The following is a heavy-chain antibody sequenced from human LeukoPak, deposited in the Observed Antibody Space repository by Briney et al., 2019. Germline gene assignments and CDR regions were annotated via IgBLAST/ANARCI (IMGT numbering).Heavy chain of an antibody. CDR3: ARDDYGRQLDY. J-gene: IGHJ4*02. CDR2: IYHGGST. CDR1: GGSINSYY. D-gene: IGHD4-17*01. V-gene: IGHV4-59*12. Sequence: SETLSLTCTVSGGSINSYYWSWIRQSPGKGLEWIGYIYHGGSTSYNPSLKSRVTISLDTSKKQLSLKVTSVTAADTAVYYCARDDYGRQLDYWGRGTLVTVSS.